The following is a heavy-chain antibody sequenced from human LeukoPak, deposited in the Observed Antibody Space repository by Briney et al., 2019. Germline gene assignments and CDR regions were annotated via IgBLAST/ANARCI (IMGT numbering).Heavy chain of an antibody. CDR3: ARGGPDFDY. CDR1: GFTFSNYE. V-gene: IGHV3-66*01. Sequence: GGSLRLSCATSGFTFSNYEMSWVRQAPGKGLEWVSVIFSGGSTYYADSVKGRFTISRDNSKNTLYLQINNLRAEDTAVYYCARGGPDFDYWGQGTLVTVSS. CDR2: IFSGGST. D-gene: IGHD3-16*01. J-gene: IGHJ4*02.